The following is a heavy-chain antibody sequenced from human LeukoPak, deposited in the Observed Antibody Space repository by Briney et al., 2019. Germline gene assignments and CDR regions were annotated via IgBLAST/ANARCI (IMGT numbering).Heavy chain of an antibody. D-gene: IGHD6-6*01. J-gene: IGHJ4*02. CDR1: GVSISSSSYY. CDR2: IYYSGST. Sequence: SETLSLTCTVSGVSISSSSYYWGWILQPPGKGLEWIGSIYYSGSTYYNPSLKSRVTISVDTSKNQFSLKLSSVTAADTAVYYCARRNEYSSSGFDYWGQGTLVTVSS. V-gene: IGHV4-39*01. CDR3: ARRNEYSSSGFDY.